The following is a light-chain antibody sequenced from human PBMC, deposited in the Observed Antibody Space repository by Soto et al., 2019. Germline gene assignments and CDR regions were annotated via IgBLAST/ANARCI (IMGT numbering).Light chain of an antibody. CDR1: DNIGST. Sequence: DLQLTQSPASLSASVGDRVTITCRASDNIGSTLNWYQRQTGTAPKLLIYAASSLQGGVPSRFSGSGYGTQFTLTISGLQTEDFATYYCQQSYKILTFGGGTKVDI. J-gene: IGKJ4*01. V-gene: IGKV1-39*01. CDR2: AAS. CDR3: QQSYKILT.